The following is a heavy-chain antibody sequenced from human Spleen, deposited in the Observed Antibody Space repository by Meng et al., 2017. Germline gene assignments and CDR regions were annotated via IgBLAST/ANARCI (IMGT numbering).Heavy chain of an antibody. CDR1: EFTFSNYW. CDR3: VRQGFDY. J-gene: IGHJ4*02. CDR2: INFDGSST. V-gene: IGHV3-74*01. Sequence: EGQLVESGGGLVPPGGSLGLSCSASEFTFSNYWMYWVRQAPGKGLVWLSRINFDGSSTTYADSVKGRFTISRDNAKNTLYLQMNSLRAEDTAVYYCVRQGFDYWGQGTLVTVSS.